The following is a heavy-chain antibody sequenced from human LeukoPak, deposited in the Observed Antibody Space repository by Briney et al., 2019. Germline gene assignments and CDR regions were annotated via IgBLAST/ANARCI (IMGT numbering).Heavy chain of an antibody. Sequence: PSETLSLTCTVSGGSISSYYWSWIRQPPGKGLEWIGYIYYSGSTNYNPSLKGRVTISVDTSKNQFSLKLSSVTAADTAVYYCARVEEYSSSFGLRGYYCYYMDVWGKGTTVTVSS. V-gene: IGHV4-59*01. J-gene: IGHJ6*03. CDR1: GGSISSYY. D-gene: IGHD6-6*01. CDR2: IYYSGST. CDR3: ARVEEYSSSFGLRGYYCYYMDV.